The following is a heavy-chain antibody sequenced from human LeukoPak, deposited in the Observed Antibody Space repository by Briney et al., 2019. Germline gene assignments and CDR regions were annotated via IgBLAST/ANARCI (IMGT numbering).Heavy chain of an antibody. CDR2: IYSGGST. CDR3: ARESYDILTGYYKPNWFDP. D-gene: IGHD3-9*01. J-gene: IGHJ5*02. V-gene: IGHV3-53*01. Sequence: PGGSLRLSCAASGFTVSSNYMSWVRQAPGKGLEWVSVIYSGGSTYYADSVKGRFTISRDNSKNTLYLQMNSLRAEDTAVYYCARESYDILTGYYKPNWFDPWGQGTLVTVSS. CDR1: GFTVSSNY.